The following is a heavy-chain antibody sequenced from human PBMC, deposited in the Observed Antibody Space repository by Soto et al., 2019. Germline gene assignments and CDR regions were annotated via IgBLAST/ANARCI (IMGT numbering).Heavy chain of an antibody. CDR2: IIPFFGTA. D-gene: IGHD2-15*01. Sequence: QVQLVQSGAEVKKPGSSVKVSCKASGGTFSSYAISWVRQAPGQGLEWMGGIIPFFGTANYAQKFQGRVTITADESTSTAYMELSSLRSEDTAVYYCARGGSRKVVVAAMSRHPPGWFDPWGQGTLVTVSS. CDR1: GGTFSSYA. J-gene: IGHJ5*02. V-gene: IGHV1-69*01. CDR3: ARGGSRKVVVAAMSRHPPGWFDP.